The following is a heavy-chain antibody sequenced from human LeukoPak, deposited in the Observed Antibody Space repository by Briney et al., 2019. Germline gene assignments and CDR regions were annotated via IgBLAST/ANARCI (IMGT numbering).Heavy chain of an antibody. CDR3: ARDERYGDYIFGFDY. Sequence: PSQTLSLTCTVSGGSISSGGYYWSWIRQPPGKGLEWIGYIYHSGSTYYNPSLKSRVTISVDRSKNQFSLKLSSVTAADTAVYYCARDERYGDYIFGFDYWGQGTLVTVSS. V-gene: IGHV4-30-2*01. J-gene: IGHJ4*02. D-gene: IGHD4-17*01. CDR1: GGSISSGGYY. CDR2: IYHSGST.